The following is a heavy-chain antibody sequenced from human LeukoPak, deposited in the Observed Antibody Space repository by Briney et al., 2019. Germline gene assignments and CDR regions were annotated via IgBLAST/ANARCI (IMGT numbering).Heavy chain of an antibody. Sequence: RGSLRLSCAASGFTVSSNYMSWVRQAPGKGLEWVSVIYSGGSTYYADSVKGRFTISRDNSKNTLYLQMNSLRAEDTAVYYCARDLYYDSSGYSYPWGQGTLVTVSS. D-gene: IGHD3-22*01. V-gene: IGHV3-66*01. CDR3: ARDLYYDSSGYSYP. J-gene: IGHJ5*02. CDR2: IYSGGST. CDR1: GFTVSSNY.